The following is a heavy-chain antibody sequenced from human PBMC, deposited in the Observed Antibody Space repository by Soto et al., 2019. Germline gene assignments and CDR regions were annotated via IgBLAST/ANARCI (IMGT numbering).Heavy chain of an antibody. CDR2: ISYDGSNK. CDR3: AKDSSAYCGGDCYSGFDY. CDR1: GFTFSSYG. Sequence: QVQLVESGVGVVQPGRSLRLSCAASGFTFSSYGMHWVRQAPGKGLEWVAVISYDGSNKYYADSVKGRFTISRDNSKNALYLQMNSLRAEDTAVYYCAKDSSAYCGGDCYSGFDYWGQGTLVTVSS. V-gene: IGHV3-30*18. D-gene: IGHD2-21*02. J-gene: IGHJ4*02.